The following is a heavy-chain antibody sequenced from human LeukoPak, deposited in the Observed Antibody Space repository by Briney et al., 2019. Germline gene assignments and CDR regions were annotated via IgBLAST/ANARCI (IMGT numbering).Heavy chain of an antibody. J-gene: IGHJ3*02. CDR1: GYSFITYW. CDR3: ARSYYDRGDAFDI. CDR2: IYSRDSHS. Sequence: GESLKISCTGSGYSFITYWIGWVRQMPGKGLEWSGIIYSRDSHSRYSPSFQGQVTISVDKSISTAYLHWSSLKASDTAMYYCARSYYDRGDAFDIWGQETMVTVSS. V-gene: IGHV5-51*01. D-gene: IGHD3-16*01.